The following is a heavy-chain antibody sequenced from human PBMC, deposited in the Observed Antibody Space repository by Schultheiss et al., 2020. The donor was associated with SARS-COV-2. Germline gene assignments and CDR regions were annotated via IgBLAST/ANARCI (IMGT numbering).Heavy chain of an antibody. CDR3: ARFRQQPFYYMDV. Sequence: GESLKISCAASGLTVSDYYMTWIRQAPGKGLEWVSYISSSGSYTNYADSVRGRFTISRDNAKKSLYLQMNSLRVEDTAVYYCARFRQQPFYYMDVWAKGTTVTFSS. V-gene: IGHV3-11*03. CDR2: ISSSGSYT. D-gene: IGHD6-13*01. CDR1: GLTVSDYY. J-gene: IGHJ6*03.